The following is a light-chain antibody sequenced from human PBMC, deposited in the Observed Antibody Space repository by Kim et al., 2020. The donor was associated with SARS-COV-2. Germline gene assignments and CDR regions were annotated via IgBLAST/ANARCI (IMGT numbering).Light chain of an antibody. V-gene: IGLV6-57*01. Sequence: KTIISSCARSSGSIASNFVQWYKQRPGRSPTTVIYEDMQRPSEVPDRFSGSIDSSSNSASLTISRLQTEDEADYYCQSYDSSNPVIFGGGTQLTVL. CDR1: SGSIASNF. CDR3: QSYDSSNPVI. CDR2: EDM. J-gene: IGLJ2*01.